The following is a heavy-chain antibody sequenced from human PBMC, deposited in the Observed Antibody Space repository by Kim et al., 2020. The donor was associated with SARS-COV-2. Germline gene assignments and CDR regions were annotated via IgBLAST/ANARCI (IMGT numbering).Heavy chain of an antibody. CDR1: GFTFSSYA. J-gene: IGHJ3*02. CDR2: ISSNGGST. D-gene: IGHD6-19*01. V-gene: IGHV3-64D*09. Sequence: GGSLRLSCSASGFTFSSYAMHWVRQAPGKGLEYVSAISSNGGSTYYADSVKGRFTISRDNSKNTLYLQMSSLRAEDTAVYYCVKSLAVAGLIFASVRLSAFDIWGQGTMVTVSS. CDR3: VKSLAVAGLIFASVRLSAFDI.